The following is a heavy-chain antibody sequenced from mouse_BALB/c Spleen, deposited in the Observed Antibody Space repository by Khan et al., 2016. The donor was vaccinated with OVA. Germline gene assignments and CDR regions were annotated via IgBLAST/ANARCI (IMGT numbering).Heavy chain of an antibody. J-gene: IGHJ4*01. Sequence: QLEESGPGLVKPSQSLSLTCTVTGYSITTNYAWDWIRQFPGNKLEWMGYISYSGSTSYNPSLKSRISITRDTSKNQFVLQLNSVTTEDTATYYCARNNYYGYAVDYWGQGTSVTVSS. CDR1: GYSITTNYA. D-gene: IGHD1-1*01. CDR2: ISYSGST. CDR3: ARNNYYGYAVDY. V-gene: IGHV3-2*02.